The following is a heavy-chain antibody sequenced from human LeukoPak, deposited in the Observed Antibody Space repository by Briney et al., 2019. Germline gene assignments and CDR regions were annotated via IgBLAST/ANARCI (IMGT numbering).Heavy chain of an antibody. V-gene: IGHV4-4*07. CDR2: IYTNGIT. Sequence: SETLSLTCTVSGASINNYYWGWIRQSAGKGLEWIGRIYTNGITNYSPSLGGRLTMSVDTSKSQFYLRLSSVTAADTAVYYCARTTDLKLNSYGYVDYWGQGTLVTVSS. J-gene: IGHJ4*02. CDR1: GASINNYY. D-gene: IGHD5-18*01. CDR3: ARTTDLKLNSYGYVDY.